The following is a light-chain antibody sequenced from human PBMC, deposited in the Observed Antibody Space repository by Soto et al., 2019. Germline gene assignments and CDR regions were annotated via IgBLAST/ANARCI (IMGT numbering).Light chain of an antibody. CDR3: QQYNGFPLT. Sequence: DIQMTQSPSTLSASVGDRVTITCRASQTISSWLAWYQQKPGKAPKLLIYKASSLESGVPSRFSGSGSGTEFTLTISNLQPDYFATYYCQQYNGFPLTFGGGTKVEIK. V-gene: IGKV1-5*03. J-gene: IGKJ4*01. CDR1: QTISSW. CDR2: KAS.